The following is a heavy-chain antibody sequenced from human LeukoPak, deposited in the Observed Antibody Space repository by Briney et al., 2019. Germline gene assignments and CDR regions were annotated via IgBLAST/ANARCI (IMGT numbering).Heavy chain of an antibody. J-gene: IGHJ4*02. Sequence: PSETLSLTCTVSGYSISSGYYWGWIRQPPGKGLEWIGSIYHSGRTFYNPSLKSRVTISVDTSKNQFSLKLSSVTAADTAVYYCARDLPSIAARYFDYWGQGTLVTVSS. V-gene: IGHV4-38-2*02. D-gene: IGHD6-6*01. CDR1: GYSISSGYY. CDR2: IYHSGRT. CDR3: ARDLPSIAARYFDY.